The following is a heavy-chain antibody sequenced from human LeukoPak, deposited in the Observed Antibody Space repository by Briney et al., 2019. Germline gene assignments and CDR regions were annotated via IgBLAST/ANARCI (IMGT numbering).Heavy chain of an antibody. CDR2: IIPIFGTT. Sequence: SVKVSCKASGGTVRRFGISWVRQAPGQGLEWMGGIIPIFGTTSYVQKFQGRVTINADESTSTVYMELSSLRSEDTAVYYCARDHYHKIHSVMVTAPDYWGQGTLVIVSS. CDR1: GGTVRRFG. V-gene: IGHV1-69*13. CDR3: ARDHYHKIHSVMVTAPDY. D-gene: IGHD2-21*02. J-gene: IGHJ4*02.